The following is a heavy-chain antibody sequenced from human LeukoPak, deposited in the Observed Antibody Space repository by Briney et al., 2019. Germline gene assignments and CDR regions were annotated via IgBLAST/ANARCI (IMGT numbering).Heavy chain of an antibody. V-gene: IGHV1-8*03. CDR1: GYTFGSDD. Sequence: ASVKVSCKASGYTFGSDDINWVRQATGQGLEWMGWINPNNGNLGYAQKFQGRVTITRNTPISTAYMELRSIKSEDTAVYYCARDGRSTSSMDYWGQGTLVTVSS. J-gene: IGHJ4*02. D-gene: IGHD6-6*01. CDR2: INPNNGNL. CDR3: ARDGRSTSSMDY.